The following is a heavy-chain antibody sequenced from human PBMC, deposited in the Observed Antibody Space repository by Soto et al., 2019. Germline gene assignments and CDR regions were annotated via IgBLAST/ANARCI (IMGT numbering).Heavy chain of an antibody. Sequence: QVQLVQSGAEVKKPGSSVTVSCKASGGTFSSYAISWVRQAPGHGLAWMGGIIPIFGTANYAQKFQGRVTITADESTSTAYMELSSLRSEDTAVYYCASKIVVVPAAIVYYYYGMDVWGQGTTVTVSS. CDR3: ASKIVVVPAAIVYYYYGMDV. V-gene: IGHV1-69*01. CDR1: GGTFSSYA. J-gene: IGHJ6*02. CDR2: IIPIFGTA. D-gene: IGHD2-2*01.